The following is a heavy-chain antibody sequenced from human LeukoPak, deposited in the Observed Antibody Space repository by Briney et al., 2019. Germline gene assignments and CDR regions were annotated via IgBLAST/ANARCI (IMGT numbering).Heavy chain of an antibody. CDR3: ARLMLTRPDAFDI. D-gene: IGHD4/OR15-4a*01. CDR1: NYTFSRHW. J-gene: IGHJ3*02. V-gene: IGHV5-51*01. Sequence: PGESLKISCKGSNYTFSRHWIGWVRQMPGKGLEWMGIIYPGDSDTRYSPSFQGQVTISADKSISTAYLQWSSLKASDTAMYYCARLMLTRPDAFDIWGQGTMVTVSS. CDR2: IYPGDSDT.